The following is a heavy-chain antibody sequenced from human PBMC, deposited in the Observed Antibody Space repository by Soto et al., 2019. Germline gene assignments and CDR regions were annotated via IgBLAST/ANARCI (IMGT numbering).Heavy chain of an antibody. V-gene: IGHV3-21*01. D-gene: IGHD3-22*01. CDR1: GFTFSSYS. CDR2: ISSSSSYI. Sequence: PGGSLRLSCAASGFTFSSYSMNWVRQAPGKGLEWVSSISSSSSYIYYADSVKGRFTISRDNAKNSLYLQMNSLRAEDTAVYYCARTLTPNYYDSSGYLPYWGQGTLVTVSS. CDR3: ARTLTPNYYDSSGYLPY. J-gene: IGHJ4*02.